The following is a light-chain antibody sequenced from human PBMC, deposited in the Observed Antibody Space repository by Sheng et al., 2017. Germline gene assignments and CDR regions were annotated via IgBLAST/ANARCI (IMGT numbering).Light chain of an antibody. CDR1: SSDVGSYNL. J-gene: IGLJ1*01. CDR3: CSYAGSYV. Sequence: QSALTQPASVSGSPGQSITISCTGTSSDVGSYNLVSWYQQHPGKAPKLIIYEGNKRPSGVSNRFSGSKSGNTASLTISGLQAEDEADYYCCSYAGSYVFGTGTKVTVL. CDR2: EGN. V-gene: IGLV2-23*01.